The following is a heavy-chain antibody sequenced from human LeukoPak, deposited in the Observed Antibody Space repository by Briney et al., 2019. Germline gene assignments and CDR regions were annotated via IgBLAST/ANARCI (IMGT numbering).Heavy chain of an antibody. V-gene: IGHV3-21*01. CDR2: ISSSTYI. J-gene: IGHJ4*02. Sequence: PGGSLRLSCAASRFTFSGYSMVWVRQAPGKGLEWVSSISSSTYIFYADSVKGRFTFSRDNVKNSLYLQMNSLRAEDTAVYYCARIHLHCGGDCYAIDYWGQGTLVTVSS. D-gene: IGHD2-21*02. CDR3: ARIHLHCGGDCYAIDY. CDR1: RFTFSGYS.